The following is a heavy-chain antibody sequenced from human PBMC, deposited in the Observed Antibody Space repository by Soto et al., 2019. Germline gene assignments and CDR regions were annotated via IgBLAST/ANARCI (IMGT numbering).Heavy chain of an antibody. CDR1: GYTFTSYA. CDR2: INAGNGNT. V-gene: IGHV1-3*01. J-gene: IGHJ6*02. D-gene: IGHD5-12*01. Sequence: QVQLVQSGAEVKKPGASVKVSCKACGYTFTSYAMHWVRQAPGQRLEWMGWINAGNGNTKYSQKFQGRVTITRDTSASTAYMELSSLRSEDTAVYYCARGVATTFYYYYGMDVWGQGTTVTVSS. CDR3: ARGVATTFYYYYGMDV.